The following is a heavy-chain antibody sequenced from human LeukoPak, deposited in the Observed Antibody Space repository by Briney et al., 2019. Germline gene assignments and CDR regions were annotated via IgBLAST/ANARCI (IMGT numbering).Heavy chain of an antibody. D-gene: IGHD6-19*01. V-gene: IGHV6-1*01. CDR2: TYYRSKWYN. CDR1: GDSVSSNSAA. CDR3: SRAIRYSSGWALDH. J-gene: IGHJ4*02. Sequence: SQTLSLTCAISGDSVSSNSAAWNWIRQSPSRGLEWLGRTYYRSKWYNDYTVSVKSRITINADTSKNQFSLQPNSVTPEDTAVYYCSRAIRYSSGWALDHWGQGTLVTVSS.